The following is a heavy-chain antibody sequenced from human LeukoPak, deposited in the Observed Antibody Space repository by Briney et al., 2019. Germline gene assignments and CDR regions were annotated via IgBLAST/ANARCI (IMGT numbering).Heavy chain of an antibody. CDR3: ARGRGSSWYGRDYYYGMDV. Sequence: ASVKVSCKASGYTFTSYDINWVRQATGQGLEWMGWMNPNSGNTGYAQKFQGRVTMTRNTSISTAYMELSSLRSEDTAVYYCARGRGSSWYGRDYYYGMDVWGQGTTVTVSS. CDR1: GYTFTSYD. J-gene: IGHJ6*02. D-gene: IGHD6-13*01. CDR2: MNPNSGNT. V-gene: IGHV1-8*01.